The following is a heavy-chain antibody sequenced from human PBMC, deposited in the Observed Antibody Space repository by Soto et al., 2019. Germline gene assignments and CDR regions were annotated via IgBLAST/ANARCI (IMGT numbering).Heavy chain of an antibody. D-gene: IGHD2-2*01. Sequence: QVQLVESGGGVVQPGRSLRLSCAASGFTFSSYGMHWVRQAPGKGLEWVAVISYDGSNKYYADSVKGRFTISRDNSKNTLYLQMTSLRAEETAVYYCAKGLPIVLVPAAMNYHYRIAVWGQSTTVTVSS. CDR3: AKGLPIVLVPAAMNYHYRIAV. CDR2: ISYDGSNK. J-gene: IGHJ6*02. CDR1: GFTFSSYG. V-gene: IGHV3-30*18.